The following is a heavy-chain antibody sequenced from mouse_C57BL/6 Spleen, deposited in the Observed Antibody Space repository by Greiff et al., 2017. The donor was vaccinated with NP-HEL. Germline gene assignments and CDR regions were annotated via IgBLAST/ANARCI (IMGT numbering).Heavy chain of an antibody. CDR2: IDPENGDT. D-gene: IGHD2-13*01. CDR3: TTWGDSQFAY. J-gene: IGHJ3*01. Sequence: VQLQQSGAELVRPGASVKLSCTASGFNIKDDYMHWVKQRPEQGLEWIGWIDPENGDTEYASKFQGKATITADTSSNTAYLQLSSLTSEDTAVYYCTTWGDSQFAYWGQGTLVTVSA. V-gene: IGHV14-4*01. CDR1: GFNIKDDY.